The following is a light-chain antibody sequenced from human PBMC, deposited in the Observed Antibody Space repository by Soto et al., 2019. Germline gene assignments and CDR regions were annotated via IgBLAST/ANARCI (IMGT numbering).Light chain of an antibody. Sequence: EIVLTQSPATLSLSPGERATLSCRASQSVSSYLAWYQQKPGQAPSLLIYDASNRATGIPARFSGSGSGTDFTLTISSLEPEDFAVYYGHQRINWPLTLGPGNKVDIK. V-gene: IGKV3-11*01. CDR3: HQRINWPLT. CDR1: QSVSSY. CDR2: DAS. J-gene: IGKJ3*01.